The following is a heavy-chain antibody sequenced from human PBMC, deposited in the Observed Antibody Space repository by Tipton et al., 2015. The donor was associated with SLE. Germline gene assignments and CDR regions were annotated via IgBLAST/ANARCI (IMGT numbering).Heavy chain of an antibody. D-gene: IGHD2-15*01. CDR1: GGSISSSN. Sequence: SLRLSCAVSGGSISSSNWWTWVRQPPGKGLEWVSGFSWNSGVIGYADSVKGRFTISRDNAKNSLYLQMHTVRVEDTALYYCAKARLTTPGWDWYFDVWGRGTLVTVSS. V-gene: IGHV3-9*01. J-gene: IGHJ2*01. CDR2: FSWNSGVI. CDR3: AKARLTTPGWDWYFDV.